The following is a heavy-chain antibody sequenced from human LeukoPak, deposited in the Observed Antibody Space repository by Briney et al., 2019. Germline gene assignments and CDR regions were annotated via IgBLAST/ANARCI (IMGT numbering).Heavy chain of an antibody. D-gene: IGHD2-15*01. CDR1: GFTFDDYA. CDR2: IRYDGSNK. V-gene: IGHV3-30*02. J-gene: IGHJ4*02. CDR3: ANLGSADMVILPTTHIDY. Sequence: PGGSLRLSCAASGFTFDDYAMHWVRQAPGKGLEWVAFIRYDGSNKYYADSVKGRFTISRDNSKNTLYLQMNSLRAEDTAVYYCANLGSADMVILPTTHIDYWGQGTLVTVSS.